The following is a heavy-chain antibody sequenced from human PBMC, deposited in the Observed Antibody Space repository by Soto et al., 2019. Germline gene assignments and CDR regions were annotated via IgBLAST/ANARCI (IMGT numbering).Heavy chain of an antibody. J-gene: IGHJ6*02. CDR1: GYSFTSYW. D-gene: IGHD2-2*01. CDR2: IYPGDSDT. Sequence: PGESLKISCKGSGYSFTSYWIGWVRQMPGKGLEWMGIIYPGDSDTRYSPSFQGQVTISADKSISTAYLQWSSLKASDTAMYYCATTTSGTRCYRCGMDVWGQGTTVTVSS. CDR3: ATTTSGTRCYRCGMDV. V-gene: IGHV5-51*01.